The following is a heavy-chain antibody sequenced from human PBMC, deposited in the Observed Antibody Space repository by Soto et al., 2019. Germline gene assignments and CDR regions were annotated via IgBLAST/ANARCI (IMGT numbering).Heavy chain of an antibody. J-gene: IGHJ3*02. D-gene: IGHD5-12*01. V-gene: IGHV3-23*01. CDR2: ISSSGGST. Sequence: GGSLRLSCAASGFTFSSYAMSWVRQAPGKGLEWVSAISSSGGSTYYADSVKGRFTISRDNSKNTLYLQMNRLRAEDTAVYNCAKDIVATIWPALNIGGQGTMVTVSS. CDR3: AKDIVATIWPALNI. CDR1: GFTFSSYA.